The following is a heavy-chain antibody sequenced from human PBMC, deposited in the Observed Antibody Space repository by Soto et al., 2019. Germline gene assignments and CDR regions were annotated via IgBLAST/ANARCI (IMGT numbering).Heavy chain of an antibody. V-gene: IGHV3-11*06. Sequence: PWGSLRLSCAASGFTFRDYYMSWIRQAPGKGLEWVSYISISSSYANYADSAKGRFTISRDNAKNALYLQMNSLRVEDTAVYYCARASRETLSWGQGTLVNVSS. CDR3: ARASRETLS. CDR2: ISISSSYA. CDR1: GFTFRDYY. J-gene: IGHJ4*02. D-gene: IGHD1-26*01.